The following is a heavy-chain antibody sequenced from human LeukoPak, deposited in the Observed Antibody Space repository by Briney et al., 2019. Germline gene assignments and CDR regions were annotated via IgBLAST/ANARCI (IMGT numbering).Heavy chain of an antibody. CDR1: GFTFSSYS. J-gene: IGHJ4*02. CDR2: ISSSSSYI. CDR3: ARVWEGIGGYCSGGSCYSIDY. Sequence: GGSLRLSCAASGFTFSSYSMNWVRQAPGKGLEWVSSISSSSSYIYYADSVKGRFTVSRDNAKNSLYLQMNSLRAEDTAVYYCARVWEGIGGYCSGGSCYSIDYWGQGTLVTVSS. V-gene: IGHV3-21*01. D-gene: IGHD2-15*01.